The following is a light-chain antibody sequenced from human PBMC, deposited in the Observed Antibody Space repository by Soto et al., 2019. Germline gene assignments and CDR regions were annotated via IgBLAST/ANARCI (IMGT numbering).Light chain of an antibody. CDR2: AAS. J-gene: IGKJ2*01. Sequence: IQMTQSPSSLSASVGDRVTITCRASQSVSRNFNWYQQKPGKAPKLLIYAASTLQSGVPSRFSGSGSGTDFTLTISSLQPEDFAYYYCQQTYSTPYTFGRETQLEIK. CDR3: QQTYSTPYT. CDR1: QSVSRN. V-gene: IGKV1-39*01.